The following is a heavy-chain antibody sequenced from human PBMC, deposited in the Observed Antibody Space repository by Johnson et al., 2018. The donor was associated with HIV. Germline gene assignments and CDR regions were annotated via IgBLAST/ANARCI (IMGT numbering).Heavy chain of an antibody. CDR3: TTDPDSSSWYRDAFDI. CDR1: GFTFSNAW. CDR2: IKSKTDGGTT. D-gene: IGHD6-13*01. V-gene: IGHV3-15*01. Sequence: EVQLVESGGGVVQPGRSLRLSCAASGFTFSNAWMSWVRQAPGKGLEWVGRIKSKTDGGTTDYAAPVKGRFIISRDDSKTTRYLQMNSLKIEDTAVYYCTTDPDSSSWYRDAFDIWGQGTMVTVSS. J-gene: IGHJ3*02.